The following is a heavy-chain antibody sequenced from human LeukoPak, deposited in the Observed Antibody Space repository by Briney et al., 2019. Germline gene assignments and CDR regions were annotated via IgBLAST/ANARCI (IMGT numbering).Heavy chain of an antibody. Sequence: GGSLRLSCEGSGFSFSAYNMNWVRQAPGKGLESISYISSSSATIFYADSVKGRFTISRDNAKNSLYLQMNSLRPEDTAVYFCARDRHVPGLYYYYMDVWGKGTTVTVSS. CDR2: ISSSSATI. D-gene: IGHD6-6*01. V-gene: IGHV3-48*01. CDR3: ARDRHVPGLYYYYMDV. J-gene: IGHJ6*03. CDR1: GFSFSAYN.